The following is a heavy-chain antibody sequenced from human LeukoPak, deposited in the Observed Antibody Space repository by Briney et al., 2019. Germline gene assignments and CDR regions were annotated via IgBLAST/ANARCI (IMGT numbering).Heavy chain of an antibody. CDR3: ARVHDTTGYYHYFDS. D-gene: IGHD3-9*01. Sequence: PGGSLRLCCEASGFTFSTYPMHWVRQAPDKGLEWVAMISHHGSNEYYADSVKGRFTISRDNSKNTLYLQMNDPRVEDTAIYYCARVHDTTGYYHYFDSWGQGTLVTVSS. CDR2: ISHHGSNE. CDR1: GFTFSTYP. V-gene: IGHV3-30*14. J-gene: IGHJ4*02.